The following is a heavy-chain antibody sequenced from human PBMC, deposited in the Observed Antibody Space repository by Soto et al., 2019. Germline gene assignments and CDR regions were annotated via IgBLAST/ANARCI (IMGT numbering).Heavy chain of an antibody. Sequence: EVQLVESGGGLVKPGGSLRLSCAASGFTFSIYSIAWVRQVPGKGLEWVSSISSDSNYIYYADSVKGRFTISRDNAKNSLYLQMNSLSDEDTAVYFGAREAHFYGRSDVFDIWGQGTMVTVSS. CDR3: AREAHFYGRSDVFDI. CDR2: ISSDSNYI. D-gene: IGHD3-10*02. J-gene: IGHJ3*02. V-gene: IGHV3-21*01. CDR1: GFTFSIYS.